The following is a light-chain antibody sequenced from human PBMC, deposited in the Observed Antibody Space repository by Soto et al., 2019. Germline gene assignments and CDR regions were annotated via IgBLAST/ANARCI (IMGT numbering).Light chain of an antibody. V-gene: IGLV2-11*01. Sequence: QSMLTQPRAASASPGQSVTISCTGTSSDVGGYNYVSWYQQHPGKAPKLMIYDVSKRPSGVPDRFSGSKSGNTASLTISGLQAEDEADYYCCSYAGSYVVFGTGTRSPS. CDR1: SSDVGGYNY. CDR3: CSYAGSYVV. J-gene: IGLJ1*01. CDR2: DVS.